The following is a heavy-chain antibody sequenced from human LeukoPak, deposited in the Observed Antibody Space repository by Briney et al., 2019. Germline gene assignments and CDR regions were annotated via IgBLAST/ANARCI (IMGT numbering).Heavy chain of an antibody. J-gene: IGHJ4*02. CDR1: GFTCRYYS. CDR3: AREPYGGKWWIGY. Sequence: AGGSLRLSCAASGFTCRYYSVSWVRQATGKGLEWVSYISSSGSTIYYADSVKGRFTISRDNAKNSLYLQMNSLRAEDTAVYYCAREPYGGKWWIGYWGQGTLVTVSS. V-gene: IGHV3-11*04. D-gene: IGHD4-23*01. CDR2: ISSSGSTI.